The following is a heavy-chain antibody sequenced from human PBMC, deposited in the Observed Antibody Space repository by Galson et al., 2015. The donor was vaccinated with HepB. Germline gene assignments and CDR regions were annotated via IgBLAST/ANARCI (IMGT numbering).Heavy chain of an antibody. CDR1: GSTFSSHG. J-gene: IGHJ6*02. Sequence: SLRLSCAAAGSTFSSHGMHWVRQAPGKGLVWVSHINSDGSSTNYADSVKGRFTISRDNGKNTLFLQMNSLRAEDTAVYYCARGRYYGMDVWGQGTTVTVSS. V-gene: IGHV3-74*01. CDR3: ARGRYYGMDV. CDR2: INSDGSST.